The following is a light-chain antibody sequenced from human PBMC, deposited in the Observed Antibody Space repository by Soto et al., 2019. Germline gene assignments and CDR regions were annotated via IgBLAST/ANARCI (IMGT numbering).Light chain of an antibody. CDR2: EVS. Sequence: QSALPQPASVSGSPGQSITISCTGSSSDVVGYNYVSWYQQHPGKAPKLMIYEVSNRPSGVSNRFSGSKSGNTASLTISGLQAEDEADYYCSSYTSSSTYNYVFGTGTKGTVL. J-gene: IGLJ1*01. CDR3: SSYTSSSTYNYV. CDR1: SSDVVGYNY. V-gene: IGLV2-14*01.